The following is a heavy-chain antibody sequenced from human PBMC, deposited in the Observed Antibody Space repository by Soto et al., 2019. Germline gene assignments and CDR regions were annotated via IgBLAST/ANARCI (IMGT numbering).Heavy chain of an antibody. Sequence: SETLSLTCAVSGYSLSSSNLWGWIRPPPGKGLEWIGYIYYSGTTYYNPSLKSRVTMSVDTSKNSVYLQMNSLRAEDTAVYYYAKPFQRSGYHYDIWYFDLWGRGTLVTVSS. J-gene: IGHJ2*01. D-gene: IGHD3-22*01. CDR3: AKPFQRSGYHYDIWYFDL. CDR2: IYYSGTT. CDR1: GYSLSSSNL. V-gene: IGHV4-28*01.